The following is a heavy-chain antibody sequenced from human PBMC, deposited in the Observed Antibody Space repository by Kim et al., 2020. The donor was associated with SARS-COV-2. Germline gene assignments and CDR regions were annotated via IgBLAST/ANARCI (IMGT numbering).Heavy chain of an antibody. Sequence: THHNPYLQTRVTISEDPSKNQFSRKLSSVTAADTAVYYCAGPRWAGEWDYWGQGTLVTVSS. V-gene: IGHV4-39*01. D-gene: IGHD3-10*01. J-gene: IGHJ4*02. CDR2: T. CDR3: AGPRWAGEWDY.